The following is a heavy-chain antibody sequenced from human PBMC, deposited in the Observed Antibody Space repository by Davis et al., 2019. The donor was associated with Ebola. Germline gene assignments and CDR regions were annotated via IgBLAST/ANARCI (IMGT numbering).Heavy chain of an antibody. CDR3: ARGVVY. D-gene: IGHD3-3*01. V-gene: IGHV3-7*04. CDR2: IKQDGSEK. Sequence: GESLKISCVASGFTFNNYWMHWVRQAPGKGLEWVANIKQDGSEKYYVDSVKGRFTISRDNAKNSLYLQMNSLRAEDTAVYYCARGVVYWGQGTLVTVSS. J-gene: IGHJ4*02. CDR1: GFTFNNYW.